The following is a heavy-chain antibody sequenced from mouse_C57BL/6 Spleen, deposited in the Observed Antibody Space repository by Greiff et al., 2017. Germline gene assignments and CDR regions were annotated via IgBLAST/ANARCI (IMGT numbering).Heavy chain of an antibody. V-gene: IGHV1-64*01. J-gene: IGHJ2*01. Sequence: QVQLQQPGAELVKPGASVKLSCKASGYTFTSYWMHWVKQRPGQGLEWIGMIHPNSGSTNYNEKFKSKATLTVDKSSSTAYMQLSSLTSEDSAVYYCATELTGISFDYGGQGTTLTVSS. CDR2: IHPNSGST. D-gene: IGHD4-1*01. CDR3: ATELTGISFDY. CDR1: GYTFTSYW.